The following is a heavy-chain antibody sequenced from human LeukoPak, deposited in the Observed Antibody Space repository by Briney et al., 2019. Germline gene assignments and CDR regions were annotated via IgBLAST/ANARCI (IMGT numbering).Heavy chain of an antibody. CDR2: IYHSGST. CDR3: ARWGETSALRVDAFDM. V-gene: IGHV4-30-2*01. Sequence: PSETLSLTCTVSGGSISSGGYYWSWIRQPPGKGLEWIGYIYHSGSTYYNPSLNSRVTLSVDTSKNQFSLKLRSVTAADTAVYYCARWGETSALRVDAFDMWGQGTMVTVSS. D-gene: IGHD3-10*01. CDR1: GGSISSGGYY. J-gene: IGHJ3*02.